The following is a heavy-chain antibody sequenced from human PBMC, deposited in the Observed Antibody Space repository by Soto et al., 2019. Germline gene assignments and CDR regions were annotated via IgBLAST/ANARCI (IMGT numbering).Heavy chain of an antibody. CDR2: IIPVFGTT. CDR3: ARGGGPYVWFNEF. J-gene: IGHJ4*02. D-gene: IGHD3-16*01. V-gene: IGHV1-69*01. Sequence: QEQLVQSGAEVKKPGSSVKVSCKDSGGLFSSFAISWVRQAPGQGLEWMGGIIPVFGTTNYAQKFQGRVTITADESTNTAYMEPSSMISDDTAMYYCARGGGPYVWFNEFWGQGTQVTLSS. CDR1: GGLFSSFA.